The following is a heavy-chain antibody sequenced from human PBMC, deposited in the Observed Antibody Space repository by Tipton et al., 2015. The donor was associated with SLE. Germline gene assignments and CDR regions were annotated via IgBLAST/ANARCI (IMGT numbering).Heavy chain of an antibody. D-gene: IGHD4-17*01. Sequence: QLVQSGAEVKKPGASVKVSCKASGYTFTSYVISWVRQAPGQGLEWMGWISAYNGNTNYAQNLQGRVTMTTDTSTSTAYMELRSLRSDDTAVYYCARVRYGDATYYYGMDVWGQGTTVTVSS. CDR1: GYTFTSYV. J-gene: IGHJ6*02. CDR2: ISAYNGNT. CDR3: ARVRYGDATYYYGMDV. V-gene: IGHV1-18*01.